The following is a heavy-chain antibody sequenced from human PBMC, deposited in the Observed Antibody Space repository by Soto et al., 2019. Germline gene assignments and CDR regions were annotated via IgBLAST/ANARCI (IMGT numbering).Heavy chain of an antibody. CDR1: GLTFSNYG. V-gene: IGHV3-30*03. CDR3: ARDRLYSSPDNWFDP. CDR2: ISYDGSNK. D-gene: IGHD6-13*01. J-gene: IGHJ5*02. Sequence: PGGSLRLSCAASGLTFSNYGMHWVRQAPGKGLEWVAVISYDGSNKYYAGSVKGRFTISRDNAKNTLYLQMNSLRAEDTAVYYCARDRLYSSPDNWFDPWGQGTLVTVSS.